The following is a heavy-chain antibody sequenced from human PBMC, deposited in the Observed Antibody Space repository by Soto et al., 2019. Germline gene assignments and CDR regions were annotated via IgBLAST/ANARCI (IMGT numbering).Heavy chain of an antibody. CDR2: LSSGSRYV. V-gene: IGHV3-21*01. Sequence: RLSCTASGFTFSNYIMTWVRQAPGKGLEWVSSLSSGSRYVYYADSVKGRFTVSRDDAKNSVYLQMNSLRAEDAAVYYCVRGGSSRSYWGQGSRVTVYS. D-gene: IGHD3-16*02. J-gene: IGHJ4*02. CDR1: GFTFSNYI. CDR3: VRGGSSRSY.